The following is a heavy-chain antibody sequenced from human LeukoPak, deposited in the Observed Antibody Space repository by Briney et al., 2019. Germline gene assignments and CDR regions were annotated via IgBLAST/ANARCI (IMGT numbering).Heavy chain of an antibody. CDR2: IKQDGSKK. J-gene: IGHJ6*03. D-gene: IGHD6-13*01. CDR1: GFTFSSHW. V-gene: IGHV3-7*01. Sequence: GGSLRLSCAASGFTFSSHWMSWVRQAPGKGLEWVANIKQDGSKKYYMDPVKGRFTISRDNAKNSLYLQMNSLRAEDTAVYYCAREGNYNMDVWGKGTTVTVSS. CDR3: AREGNYNMDV.